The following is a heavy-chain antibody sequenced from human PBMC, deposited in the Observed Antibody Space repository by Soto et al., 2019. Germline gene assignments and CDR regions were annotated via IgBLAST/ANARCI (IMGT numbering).Heavy chain of an antibody. CDR3: ARDKYYDSSGYYYDDYYGMDV. CDR1: GYTFTSYG. J-gene: IGHJ6*02. V-gene: IGHV1-18*01. Sequence: GASVKVSCKASGYTFTSYGISWVRQAPGQGLEWMGWISAYNGNTNYAQKLQGRVTMTTDTSTSTAYMELRSLRSDDTAVYYCARDKYYDSSGYYYDDYYGMDVWGQGTTVT. CDR2: ISAYNGNT. D-gene: IGHD3-22*01.